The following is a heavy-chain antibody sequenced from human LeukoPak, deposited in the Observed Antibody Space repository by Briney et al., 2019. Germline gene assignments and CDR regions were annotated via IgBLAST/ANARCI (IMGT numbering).Heavy chain of an antibody. CDR3: ARDLVVRGRWSWFDP. D-gene: IGHD3-10*01. Sequence: GGSLRLSCAASGFTLRGYGMHWVRQAPGKGLEWVSYISGSGSTIYYADSVKGRFTISRDNAKNALYLQMNSLRAEDTAVYYCARDLVVRGRWSWFDPWGQGTLVTVSS. CDR2: ISGSGSTI. CDR1: GFTLRGYG. V-gene: IGHV3-48*04. J-gene: IGHJ5*02.